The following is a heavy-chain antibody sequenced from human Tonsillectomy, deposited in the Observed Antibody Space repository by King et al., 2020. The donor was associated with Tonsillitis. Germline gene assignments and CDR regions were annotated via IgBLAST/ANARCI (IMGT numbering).Heavy chain of an antibody. CDR1: GFTFDDYA. V-gene: IGHV3-43*02. J-gene: IGHJ4*02. CDR2: ISGDGSST. CDR3: AKDRDFWSGYVDY. D-gene: IGHD3-3*01. Sequence: VQLVESGGGVVQPGGSLRLSCAASGFTFDDYAMHWVRQAPGKGLEWGSLISGDGSSTYYADSVKGRFTISRDNSKNSLYLQMNSLRTEDTALYYCAKDRDFWSGYVDYWGQGTLVTVSS.